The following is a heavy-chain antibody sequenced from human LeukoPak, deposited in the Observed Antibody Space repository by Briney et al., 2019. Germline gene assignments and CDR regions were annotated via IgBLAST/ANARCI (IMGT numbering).Heavy chain of an antibody. J-gene: IGHJ4*02. CDR3: ARDRGIVGATGY. CDR2: ISSSGSTI. V-gene: IGHV3-48*03. D-gene: IGHD1-26*01. CDR1: GLTFSSHD. Sequence: GTSLRLSCTASGLTFSSHDMHWVRQAPGKGLEWVSYISSSGSTIYYADSAKGRFTISRDNAKNSLYLQMNSLRAEDTAVYYCARDRGIVGATGYWGQGTLVTVSS.